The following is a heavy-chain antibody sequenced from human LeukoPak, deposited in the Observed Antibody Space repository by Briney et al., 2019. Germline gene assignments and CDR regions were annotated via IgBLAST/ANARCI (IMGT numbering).Heavy chain of an antibody. J-gene: IGHJ4*02. D-gene: IGHD3-10*01. CDR2: IIPIFGTA. CDR3: ARVTRNELLWFGESLLN. V-gene: IGHV1-69*06. Sequence: GASVKVSCKASGYTFTSYYMHWGRQAPGQGLEWMGGIIPIFGTANYAQKFQGRVTITADKSTSTAYMELSSLRSEDTAVYYCARVTRNELLWFGESLLNWGQGTLVTVSS. CDR1: GYTFTSYY.